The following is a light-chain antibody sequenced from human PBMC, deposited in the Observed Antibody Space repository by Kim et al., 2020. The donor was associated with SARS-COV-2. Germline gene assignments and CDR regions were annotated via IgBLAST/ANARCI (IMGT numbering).Light chain of an antibody. CDR1: SSDVGGYDY. CDR3: SSRTSSSTYV. J-gene: IGLJ1*01. V-gene: IGLV2-14*03. CDR2: DVS. Sequence: GQSITISCTETSSDVGGYDYVSWYQQHPDKAPKLLIYDVSNRPSGVSNRFSGSKSGNTASLTISGLQAEDEADYYCSSRTSSSTYVFGTGTKVTV.